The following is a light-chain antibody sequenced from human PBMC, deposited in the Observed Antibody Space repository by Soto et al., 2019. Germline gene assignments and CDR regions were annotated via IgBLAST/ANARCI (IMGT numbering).Light chain of an antibody. CDR1: SSNIGAGYD. V-gene: IGLV1-40*01. CDR2: GNN. Sequence: QSVLTQPPSVSGAPGQRVTISCTGSSSNIGAGYDVHWYQQLPGTAPKLLIYGNNNRPSGVPDRFSGSKSGTSASLAITGLQAEDAADYYCQSYDSSLSGAVFGGGTQLTVL. CDR3: QSYDSSLSGAV. J-gene: IGLJ7*01.